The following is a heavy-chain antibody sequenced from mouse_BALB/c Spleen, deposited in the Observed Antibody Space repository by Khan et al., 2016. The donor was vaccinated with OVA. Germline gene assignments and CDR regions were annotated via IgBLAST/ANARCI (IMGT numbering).Heavy chain of an antibody. J-gene: IGHJ3*01. Sequence: EVELVESGGDLVKPGGSLKLSCAASGFTFSTYGMSWVRQAPDKRLEWVATVSTGGSYTYYPDSVKGRFTISRDNAKNTLYLQMSGLRSEDTAMFYCTRLAYYGDSEGFAYWGQGTLVTVSA. CDR3: TRLAYYGDSEGFAY. D-gene: IGHD1-2*01. V-gene: IGHV5-6*01. CDR2: VSTGGSYT. CDR1: GFTFSTYG.